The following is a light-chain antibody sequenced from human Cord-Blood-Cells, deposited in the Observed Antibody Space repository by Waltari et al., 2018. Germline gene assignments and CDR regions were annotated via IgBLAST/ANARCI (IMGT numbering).Light chain of an antibody. CDR1: SSDVGGYNC. V-gene: IGLV2-11*01. Sequence: QSALTQPRSVSGSPGQSVTISCTGTSSDVGGYNCASWYQQHPGKAPKLMIYDVSRRPSGVPDRFSGSKSGNTASLTISGLQAEDEADYYCCSYAGSYSWVFGGGTKLTVL. CDR3: CSYAGSYSWV. J-gene: IGLJ3*02. CDR2: DVS.